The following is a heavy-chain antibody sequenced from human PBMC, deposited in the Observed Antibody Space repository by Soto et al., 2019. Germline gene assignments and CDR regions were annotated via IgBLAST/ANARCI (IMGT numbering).Heavy chain of an antibody. CDR1: GGSVSSGSYY. J-gene: IGHJ4*02. CDR3: ARYSSASCHPAYCFDY. Sequence: SETLSLTCTVSGGSVSSGSYYWSWIRQPPGKGLEWIGYIYYSGSTNYNPSLKSRVTISVDTSKNQFSLKLSSVTAADTAIYYCARYSSASCHPAYCFDYWGQGTPVTVSS. CDR2: IYYSGST. V-gene: IGHV4-61*01. D-gene: IGHD2-2*01.